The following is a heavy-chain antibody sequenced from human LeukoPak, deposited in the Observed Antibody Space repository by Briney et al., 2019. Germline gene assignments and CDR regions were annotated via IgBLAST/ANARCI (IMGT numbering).Heavy chain of an antibody. CDR1: GGSFSGYY. Sequence: SETLSLTCAVYGGSFSGYYWSWIRQPPGKGLEWIGEINHSGSTNYNPSLKSRVTISVDRSKNQFSLKLSSVTAADTAVYYCASSGYYRGFDYWGQGTLVTVSS. CDR3: ASSGYYRGFDY. CDR2: INHSGST. J-gene: IGHJ4*02. D-gene: IGHD3-22*01. V-gene: IGHV4-34*01.